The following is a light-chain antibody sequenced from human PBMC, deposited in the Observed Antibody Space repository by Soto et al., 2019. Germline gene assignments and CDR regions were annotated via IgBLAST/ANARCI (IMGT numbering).Light chain of an antibody. V-gene: IGLV2-14*01. CDR3: CSYTSSSTHYV. Sequence: QSALTQPASVSGSPGQSITISCTGTSSDVGGYNYVSWYQQHPGKAPKLMIYDVSNRPSGVSNRFSGSKSGNTASLTISGLQAEDEADHYCCSYTSSSTHYVFGTGTKLTVL. CDR2: DVS. J-gene: IGLJ1*01. CDR1: SSDVGGYNY.